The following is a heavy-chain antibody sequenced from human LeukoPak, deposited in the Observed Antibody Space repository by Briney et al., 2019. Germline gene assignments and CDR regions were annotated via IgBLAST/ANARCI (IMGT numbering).Heavy chain of an antibody. CDR2: INAGNGNT. CDR1: GFTFTSYA. CDR3: ARFRDYGDFLDY. Sequence: ASVKVSCKASGFTFTSYAMHWVRQAPGQRLEWMGWINAGNGNTKYSQKFQGRVTITRDTSASTAYMELSSLRSEDTAVYYCARFRDYGDFLDYWGQGTPVTVSS. J-gene: IGHJ4*02. D-gene: IGHD4-17*01. V-gene: IGHV1-3*01.